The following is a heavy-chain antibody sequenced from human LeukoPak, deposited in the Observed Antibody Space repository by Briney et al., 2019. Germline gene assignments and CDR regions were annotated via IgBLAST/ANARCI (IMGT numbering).Heavy chain of an antibody. CDR1: GYTFTGYY. Sequence: GASVKVSCKASGYTFTGYYIHWVRQAPGQGLEWMGWINPNSGGTNYAQKFQGRVTMTRDTSIGTAYMELTRLRSDDTAVYYCARDGGNIPVSWGQGTLVTASS. J-gene: IGHJ5*02. CDR2: INPNSGGT. CDR3: ARDGGNIPVS. V-gene: IGHV1-2*02. D-gene: IGHD2/OR15-2a*01.